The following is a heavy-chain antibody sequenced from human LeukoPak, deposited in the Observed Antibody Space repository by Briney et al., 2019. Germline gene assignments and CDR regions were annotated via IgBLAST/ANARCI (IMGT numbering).Heavy chain of an antibody. CDR3: ARDRIAVADNSPFDY. V-gene: IGHV1-2*02. J-gene: IGHJ4*02. Sequence: GASVKVSCKTSGYTFTGYYMHWVRQAPGQGLEWMGWINPNSGGTNYAQKFQGRVTMTTDTSTSTAYMELRSLRSDDTAVYYCARDRIAVADNSPFDYWGQGTLVTVSS. CDR2: INPNSGGT. CDR1: GYTFTGYY. D-gene: IGHD6-19*01.